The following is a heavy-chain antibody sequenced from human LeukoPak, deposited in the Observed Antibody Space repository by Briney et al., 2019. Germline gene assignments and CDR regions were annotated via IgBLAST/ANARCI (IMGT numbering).Heavy chain of an antibody. V-gene: IGHV3-21*01. CDR2: ISSSSSYI. J-gene: IGHJ4*02. Sequence: PGGSLRLSCAASGFTFSSYSMNWVRQAPGKWLEWVSSISSSSSYIYYADSVKGRFTISRDNAKNSLYLQMNILRAEDTAVYYCARGRWLQRFDYWGQGTLVTVSS. D-gene: IGHD5-24*01. CDR3: ARGRWLQRFDY. CDR1: GFTFSSYS.